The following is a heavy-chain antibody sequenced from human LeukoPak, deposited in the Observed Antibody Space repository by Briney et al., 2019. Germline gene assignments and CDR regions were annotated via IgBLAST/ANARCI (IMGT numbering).Heavy chain of an antibody. D-gene: IGHD4-17*01. Sequence: GGSLRLSCAASGFTFSSYAMSWVRQAPGKGLEWVSAISGSGGSTYYADSVKGRSTISRDNSKNTLYLQMNSLRAEDTAVYYCAKGQATVTFAPCDYWGQGTLVTVSS. CDR1: GFTFSSYA. V-gene: IGHV3-23*01. CDR3: AKGQATVTFAPCDY. CDR2: ISGSGGST. J-gene: IGHJ4*02.